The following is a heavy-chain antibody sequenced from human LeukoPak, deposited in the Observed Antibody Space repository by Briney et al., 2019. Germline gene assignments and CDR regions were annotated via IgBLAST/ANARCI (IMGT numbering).Heavy chain of an antibody. Sequence: SETLSLTCAVYGGSFSGYYWNWIRQPPGKGLEWIGEINHSGSTNYNPSLKSRVTTSVDTSKNQFSLKLSSVTAADTAVYYCARAPLTADWFDPWGQGTLVTVSS. V-gene: IGHV4-34*01. CDR2: INHSGST. CDR3: ARAPLTADWFDP. CDR1: GGSFSGYY. J-gene: IGHJ5*02.